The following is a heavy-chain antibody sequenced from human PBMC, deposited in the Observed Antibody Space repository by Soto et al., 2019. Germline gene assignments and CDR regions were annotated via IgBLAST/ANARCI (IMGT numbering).Heavy chain of an antibody. CDR1: GYSFSSQW. CDR2: IYPGDSDI. D-gene: IGHD3-10*01. CDR3: ARQDGSGPFDY. Sequence: GESLKISCNGSGYSFSSQWIGWVRQMPGKGLEWMGNIYPGDSDIKYSPSLDGQVTISADKSSSTAFLEWRSLRASDSATYYCARQDGSGPFDYWGQGTRVTVSS. V-gene: IGHV5-51*01. J-gene: IGHJ4*02.